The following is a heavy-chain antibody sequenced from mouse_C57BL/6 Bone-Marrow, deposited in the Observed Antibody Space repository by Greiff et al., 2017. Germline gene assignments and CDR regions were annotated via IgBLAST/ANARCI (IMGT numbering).Heavy chain of an antibody. J-gene: IGHJ3*01. CDR2: ISSGGSYT. Sequence: DVMLVESGGDLVKPGGSLKLSCAASGFTFSSYGMSWVRQTPDKRLEWVATISSGGSYTYYPDSVKGRFTISRDNAKNTLYLQMSSLKSEDTAMYYCARGYDYDVAWFAYWGQGTLVTVSA. V-gene: IGHV5-6*02. CDR1: GFTFSSYG. D-gene: IGHD2-4*01. CDR3: ARGYDYDVAWFAY.